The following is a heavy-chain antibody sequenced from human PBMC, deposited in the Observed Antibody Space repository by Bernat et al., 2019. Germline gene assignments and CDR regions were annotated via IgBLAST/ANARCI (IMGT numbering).Heavy chain of an antibody. CDR2: ITSDGTNK. V-gene: IGHV3-74*01. Sequence: EVKVVESGGGLVQPGGSLRLSCEASGFSLSSYLMHWVRQAPGERLVWVSRITSDGTNKNYADYVKSRFTISRDNAKNTLYLQMNSLRAEDTAVYYCSRTAFVFDDVFDIWGQGTKVTVSS. J-gene: IGHJ3*02. D-gene: IGHD3-10*02. CDR3: SRTAFVFDDVFDI. CDR1: GFSLSSYL.